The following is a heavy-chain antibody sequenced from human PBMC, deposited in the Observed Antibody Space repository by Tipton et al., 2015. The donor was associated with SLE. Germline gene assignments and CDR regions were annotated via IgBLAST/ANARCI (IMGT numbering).Heavy chain of an antibody. CDR3: ARTAPLYSGYDFDY. D-gene: IGHD5-12*01. CDR2: VFTSGNT. J-gene: IGHJ4*02. V-gene: IGHV4-4*07. Sequence: GLVKPSGTLSLTCTVSGDSIRSYYWNWIRQPTGKGLEWIGHVFTSGNTNYHSSLKSRVIISIDTSKNQFSLNLSSVTAADTAVYYCARTAPLYSGYDFDYWGQGNLVTVSS. CDR1: GDSIRSYY.